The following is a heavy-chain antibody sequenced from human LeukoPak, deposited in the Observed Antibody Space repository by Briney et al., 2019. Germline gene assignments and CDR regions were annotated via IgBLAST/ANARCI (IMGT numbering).Heavy chain of an antibody. Sequence: SETLSLTCAVYGGSFTAYYWSWIRQPPGKGLEWIGEINHSGSTNYNPSLKSRVTISVDPSKNQFSVKVSSVTGADTAMYYCARHLGGHMVRGVRFDPWGQGTLVTVSS. D-gene: IGHD3-10*01. CDR2: INHSGST. J-gene: IGHJ5*02. CDR1: GGSFTAYY. V-gene: IGHV4-34*01. CDR3: ARHLGGHMVRGVRFDP.